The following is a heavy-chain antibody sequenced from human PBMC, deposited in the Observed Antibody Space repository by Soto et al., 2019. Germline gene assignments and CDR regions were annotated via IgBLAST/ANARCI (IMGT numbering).Heavy chain of an antibody. J-gene: IGHJ6*02. Sequence: PSETLSLTCTVSGGSISSSSYYWGWIRQPPGKWLEWIGSIYYSGSTYYNPSLKSRVTISVDTSKNQFSLKLSSVTAADTAVYYCARLRYSSGWHGGYYYYGMDVWGQGTTVTVYS. CDR2: IYYSGST. D-gene: IGHD6-19*01. CDR3: ARLRYSSGWHGGYYYYGMDV. V-gene: IGHV4-39*01. CDR1: GGSISSSSYY.